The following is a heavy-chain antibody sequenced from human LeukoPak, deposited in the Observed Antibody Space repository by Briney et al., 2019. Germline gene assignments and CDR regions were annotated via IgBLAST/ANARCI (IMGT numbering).Heavy chain of an antibody. CDR2: ISWNSGSI. CDR3: AKDGYCSGGSCYDIYFQH. Sequence: GGPLRLSCAASGFTFDDYAMHWVRQAPGKGLEWVSGISWNSGSIGYADSVKGRFTISRDNAKNSLYLQMNSLRAEDTALYYCAKDGYCSGGSCYDIYFQHWGQGTLVTVSS. J-gene: IGHJ1*01. CDR1: GFTFDDYA. V-gene: IGHV3-9*01. D-gene: IGHD2-15*01.